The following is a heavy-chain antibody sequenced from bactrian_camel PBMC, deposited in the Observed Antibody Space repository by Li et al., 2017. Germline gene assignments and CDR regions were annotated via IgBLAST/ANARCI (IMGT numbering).Heavy chain of an antibody. D-gene: IGHD6*01. CDR2: IDSTGSA. CDR1: YTYNEGD. V-gene: IGHV3S53*01. Sequence: HVQLVESGGGSVQAGGSLRLSCGYTYNEGDMAWFRQAPGKEREGVAAIDSTGSANYADSVKGRFTISKDNARNTLALQMDSLKPADTAMYYCTAIKATKFTRLRCDYGGSWYRYNVWGQGTQVTVS. CDR3: TAIKATKFTRLRCDYGGSWYRYNV. J-gene: IGHJ4*01.